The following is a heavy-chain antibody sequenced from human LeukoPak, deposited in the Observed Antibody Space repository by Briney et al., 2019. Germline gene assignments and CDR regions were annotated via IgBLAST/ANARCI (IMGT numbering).Heavy chain of an antibody. CDR1: GGSFSGYY. J-gene: IGHJ4*02. CDR3: ARDHSSSSEDY. D-gene: IGHD6-13*01. Sequence: SVTLSLTCAVYGGSFSGYYWSWIRQPPGKGLEWIGEINHSGSTNYNPSLKSRVTISVDTSKNQFSLKLNSVTAADTAVYYCARDHSSSSEDYWGQGTLVTVSP. CDR2: INHSGST. V-gene: IGHV4-34*01.